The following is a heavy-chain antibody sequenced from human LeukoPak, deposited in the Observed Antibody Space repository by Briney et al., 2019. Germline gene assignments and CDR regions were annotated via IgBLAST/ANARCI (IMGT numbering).Heavy chain of an antibody. CDR3: ARSGRNSDAFDI. CDR1: GFTVGSSY. J-gene: IGHJ3*02. Sequence: GGSLRLSCAASGFTVGSSYMNWVRQAPGKGLEWVSLIYGGGNTYYADSVKGRFTISRDNSKNTLYLQMNSLRAEDTTVYYCARSGRNSDAFDIWGQGTMVTVSS. V-gene: IGHV3-53*01. D-gene: IGHD1-26*01. CDR2: IYGGGNT.